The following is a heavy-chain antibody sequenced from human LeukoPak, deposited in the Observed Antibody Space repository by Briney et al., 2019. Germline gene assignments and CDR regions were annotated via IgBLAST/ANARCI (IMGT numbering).Heavy chain of an antibody. CDR1: GFTFSSYA. CDR3: ARDGEWEPLLY. D-gene: IGHD1-26*01. J-gene: IGHJ4*02. Sequence: GGSLRLSCAAPGFTFSSYAMHWVRQAPGKGLEYVSAISSNGGSTYYANSVKGRFTISRDNSKNTLYLQMGSLRAEDMAVYYCARDGEWEPLLYWGQGTLVTVSS. CDR2: ISSNGGST. V-gene: IGHV3-64*01.